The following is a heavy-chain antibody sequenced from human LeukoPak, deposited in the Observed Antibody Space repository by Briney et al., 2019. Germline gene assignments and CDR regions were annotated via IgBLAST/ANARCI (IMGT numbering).Heavy chain of an antibody. D-gene: IGHD1-26*01. CDR1: GFTISSYG. CDR2: IWYDGSNK. V-gene: IGHV3-33*01. Sequence: GRSLRLSCAASGFTISSYGMHWVRQAPGKGLEWVAVIWYDGSNKYYADSVKGRFTISRDNSKNTLYLQMNSLRAEDTAVYYCARELAGGSYYPITDYWGQGTLVTVSS. CDR3: ARELAGGSYYPITDY. J-gene: IGHJ4*02.